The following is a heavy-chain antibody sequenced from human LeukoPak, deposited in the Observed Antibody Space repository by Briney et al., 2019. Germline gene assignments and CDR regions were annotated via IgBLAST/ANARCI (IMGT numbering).Heavy chain of an antibody. V-gene: IGHV3-66*01. CDR2: IYSGGST. CDR3: ARSDYYGSGSYFDY. Sequence: GGSLRLSCAASGFTVSSNYMSWVRQAPGKGLEWVSVIYSGGSTYYADSVKGRFTISGDNSKNTLYLQMNSLRAEDTAVYYCARSDYYGSGSYFDYWGQGTLVTVSS. CDR1: GFTVSSNY. D-gene: IGHD3-10*01. J-gene: IGHJ4*02.